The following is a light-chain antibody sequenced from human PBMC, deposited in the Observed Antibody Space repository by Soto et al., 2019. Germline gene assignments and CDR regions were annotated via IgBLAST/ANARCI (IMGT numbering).Light chain of an antibody. CDR1: QSVSSY. CDR2: DAS. J-gene: IGKJ5*01. Sequence: EIVLTQSPATLSLSPGERATLSCRASQSVSSYLAWSQQKPGQASRLLIYDASNRATGNPTMLSGSGSRTDFTLTISSLEPEDFAGYYCEQRSNWPLSITFGQGTRLEIK. CDR3: EQRSNWPLSIT. V-gene: IGKV3-11*01.